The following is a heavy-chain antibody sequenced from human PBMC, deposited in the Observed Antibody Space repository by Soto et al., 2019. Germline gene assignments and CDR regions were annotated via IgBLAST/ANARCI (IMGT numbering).Heavy chain of an antibody. CDR2: IYYSGST. V-gene: IGHV4-30-4*01. CDR1: GGSISSGDYY. J-gene: IGHJ6*02. D-gene: IGHD3-10*01. Sequence: TSETLSLTCTVSGGSISSGDYYWSWIRQPPGNGLEWIGYIYYSGSTYYNPSLKSRVTISVDTSKNQFSLKLSSVTAADTAVYYCARNSLWFGESSSGMDVWGQGTTVTVSS. CDR3: ARNSLWFGESSSGMDV.